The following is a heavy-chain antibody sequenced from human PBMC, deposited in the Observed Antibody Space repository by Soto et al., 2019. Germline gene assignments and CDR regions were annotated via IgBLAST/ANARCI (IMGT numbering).Heavy chain of an antibody. CDR1: GGSISSGNYY. D-gene: IGHD6-13*01. Sequence: QVQLQESGPGLVKPSQTLSLTCTVSGGSISSGNYYWSWIRQHPGKGLEWIGYIHYSGSTYYNPPLKSPVTISIDTSKTQSSLKLSSVTAADTAVYYCARVRKSEQLAPFDYWGQGTLVTVSS. CDR2: IHYSGST. V-gene: IGHV4-31*01. J-gene: IGHJ4*02. CDR3: ARVRKSEQLAPFDY.